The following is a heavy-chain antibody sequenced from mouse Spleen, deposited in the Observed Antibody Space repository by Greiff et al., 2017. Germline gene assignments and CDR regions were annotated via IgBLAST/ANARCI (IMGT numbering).Heavy chain of an antibody. CDR3: ATIYYDYDSYAMDY. Sequence: VQLQQSGPVLVKPGASVKMYCKASGYTFTDYYMNWVKQSHGKSLEWIGVINPYNGGTSYNQKFKGKATLTVDKSSSTAYMELNSLTSEDSAVYYCATIYYDYDSYAMDYWGQGTSVTVSS. CDR2: INPYNGGT. V-gene: IGHV1-19*01. CDR1: GYTFTDYY. D-gene: IGHD2-4*01. J-gene: IGHJ4*01.